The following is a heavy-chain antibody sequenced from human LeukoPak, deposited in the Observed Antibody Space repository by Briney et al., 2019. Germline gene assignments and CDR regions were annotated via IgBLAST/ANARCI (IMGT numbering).Heavy chain of an antibody. CDR2: ISGSGDST. J-gene: IGHJ4*02. D-gene: IGHD1-1*01. CDR1: GFTFSSYA. CDR3: AKGTSNYDY. V-gene: IGHV3-23*01. Sequence: QPGGSLRLSCAASGFTFSSYAMSWVRQAPGKGLEWVSAISGSGDSTYYADSVKGRLATSRDNSKNTLYLQMTSLRADDTAVYYCAKGTSNYDYWGQGTLVTVSS.